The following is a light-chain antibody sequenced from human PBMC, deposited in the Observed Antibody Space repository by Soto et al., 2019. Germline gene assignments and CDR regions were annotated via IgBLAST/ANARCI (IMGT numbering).Light chain of an antibody. Sequence: EIVMTQSPATLSVSPGERVTLSCRASQSVSNNLAWYQQKPGQAPRLLIYGAFTRATGIPARFSGSGSGTEFTLTISSLQSEDFAVYYCQQYNDLYTFGQGTKLEIK. CDR1: QSVSNN. V-gene: IGKV3-15*01. J-gene: IGKJ2*01. CDR2: GAF. CDR3: QQYNDLYT.